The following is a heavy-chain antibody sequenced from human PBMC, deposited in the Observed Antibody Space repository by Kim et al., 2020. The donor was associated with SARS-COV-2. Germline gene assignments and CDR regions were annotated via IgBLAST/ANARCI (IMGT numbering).Heavy chain of an antibody. CDR3: ARAGDCDISGYYGFFHH. Sequence: GGSLRLSCAASGFTFSNYLMNWVRQTPGEGLVWVSRINSDGRITEYADSVKGRFTISRDNAKNTLYLQMNSLRPEDTAVYYCARAGDCDISGYYGFFHHWGQGAPVTVSS. CDR1: GFTFSNYL. J-gene: IGHJ1*01. V-gene: IGHV3-74*03. CDR2: INSDGRIT. D-gene: IGHD3-22*01.